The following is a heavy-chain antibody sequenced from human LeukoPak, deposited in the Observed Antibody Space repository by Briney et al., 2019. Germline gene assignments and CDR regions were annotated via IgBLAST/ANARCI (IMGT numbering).Heavy chain of an antibody. CDR2: ISAYNGDT. V-gene: IGHV1-18*01. D-gene: IGHD3-22*01. Sequence: GASVKVSCKASGYTFTSYGISWVRQAPGQGLEWMGWISAYNGDTNYAQKLQGRITMTTDTSTTTAYMELRSLRFDDTAVYYCARDSKYYYDTSRWRPPVDYWGQGTLVTVSS. J-gene: IGHJ4*02. CDR1: GYTFTSYG. CDR3: ARDSKYYYDTSRWRPPVDY.